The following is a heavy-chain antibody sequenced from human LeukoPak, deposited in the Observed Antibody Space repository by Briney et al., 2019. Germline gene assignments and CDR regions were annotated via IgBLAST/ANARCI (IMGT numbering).Heavy chain of an antibody. CDR3: ARTQGWGTVRTGYYYGMDV. J-gene: IGHJ6*02. CDR2: IYYSET. CDR1: GGSFSGYY. Sequence: KPSETLSLTCAVYGGSFSGYYWSWIRQPPGKGLEWIGYIYYSETYYNPSLKSRVTISLDTSKNQFSRNLRFVTAADTAVYYCARTQGWGTVRTGYYYGMDVWGQGTTVTVSS. D-gene: IGHD4-11*01. V-gene: IGHV4-59*08.